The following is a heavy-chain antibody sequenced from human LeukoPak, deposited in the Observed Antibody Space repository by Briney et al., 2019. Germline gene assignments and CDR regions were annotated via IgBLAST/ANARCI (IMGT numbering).Heavy chain of an antibody. J-gene: IGHJ4*02. CDR3: ARDGVVEDIVVVVAATYDY. CDR2: INPNSGGT. D-gene: IGHD2-15*01. Sequence: ASVKVSCKASGYTFTGYYMHWVRQAPGQGLEWMGWINPNSGGTNYAQKFQGRVTMTRDTSISTAYMELSRLRSDDTAVYYCARDGVVEDIVVVVAATYDYWGQGTLVTVSS. V-gene: IGHV1-2*02. CDR1: GYTFTGYY.